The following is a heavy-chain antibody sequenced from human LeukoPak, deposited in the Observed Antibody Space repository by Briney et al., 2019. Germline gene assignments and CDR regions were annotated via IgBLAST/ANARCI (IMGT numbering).Heavy chain of an antibody. V-gene: IGHV3-48*01. D-gene: IGHD1-26*01. CDR3: ARDSGSYGVDAFDI. CDR2: ISSSSSTI. J-gene: IGHJ3*02. CDR1: GFTFSSYS. Sequence: GGSLRLSCAASGFTFSSYSMNWVRQAPGKGLEWVSYISSSSSTIYYADSVKGRFTISRDNAKNSLYLQMNSLRAEDTAVYYCARDSGSYGVDAFDIWGQGTMVTVSS.